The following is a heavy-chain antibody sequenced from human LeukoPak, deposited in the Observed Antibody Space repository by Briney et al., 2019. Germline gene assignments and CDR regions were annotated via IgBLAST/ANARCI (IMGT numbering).Heavy chain of an antibody. J-gene: IGHJ6*02. CDR3: ATTPHASYCSSTSCLGYYYGMDV. CDR2: INPNSGGT. D-gene: IGHD2-2*01. V-gene: IGHV1-2*02. CDR1: GYTFTGYY. Sequence: ASVKVSCTASGYTFTGYYMHWVRQAPGQGLEWMGWINPNSGGTNYAQKFQGRVTMTRDTSISTAYMELSRLRSDDTAVYYCATTPHASYCSSTSCLGYYYGMDVWGQGTTVTVSS.